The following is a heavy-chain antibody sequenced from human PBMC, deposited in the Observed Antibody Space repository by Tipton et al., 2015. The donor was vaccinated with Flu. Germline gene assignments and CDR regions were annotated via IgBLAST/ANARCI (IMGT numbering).Heavy chain of an antibody. CDR1: GGSFSSYY. CDR3: AADHYFGSGSYY. J-gene: IGHJ4*02. Sequence: TLSLTCTASGGSFSSYYWSWIRQPPGKRPEWIGHIYYSGSTNYNPALQSRVTISVDTSKNQFSLRLGSVTAADTAVYFCAADHYFGSGSYYWGQGKMVTVSS. D-gene: IGHD3-10*01. V-gene: IGHV4-59*01. CDR2: IYYSGST.